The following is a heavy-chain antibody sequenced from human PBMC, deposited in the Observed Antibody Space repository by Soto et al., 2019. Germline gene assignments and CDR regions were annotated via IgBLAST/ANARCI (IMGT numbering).Heavy chain of an antibody. D-gene: IGHD2-15*01. V-gene: IGHV3-33*03. CDR2: IWFDGSDK. J-gene: IGHJ3*01. CDR1: GFTFSSYG. Sequence: QVQLVESGGGVVQPGRSLRLSCAASGFTFSSYGMHWVRQAPVKGLEWVALIWFDGSDKYSADSVKGRFTISRDNSKNTLYLQMNSLRAEDTAVYYCARLYCSASSCYSVGAFDLWGQGTMVTVSS. CDR3: ARLYCSASSCYSVGAFDL.